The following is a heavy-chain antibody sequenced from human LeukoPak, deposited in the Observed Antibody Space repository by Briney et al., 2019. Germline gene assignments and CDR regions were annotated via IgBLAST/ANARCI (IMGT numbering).Heavy chain of an antibody. CDR3: ARVRRGAGYNWRGGFDY. D-gene: IGHD5-24*01. V-gene: IGHV3-20*04. CDR1: GFTFSSHD. CDR2: INWNGAST. J-gene: IGHJ4*02. Sequence: GGSLRLSCAASGFTFSSHDMNWVRQAPGKGLEWVSGINWNGASTGYADSVKGRFIVSRDNPKTSVFLQMSSLRAEDTALYYCARVRRGAGYNWRGGFDYWGQGTPVTVST.